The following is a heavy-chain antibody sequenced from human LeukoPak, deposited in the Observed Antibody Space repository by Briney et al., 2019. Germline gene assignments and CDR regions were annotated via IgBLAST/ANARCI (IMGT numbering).Heavy chain of an antibody. Sequence: GGSLRLSCAASGFTFSSYSMNWVRQAPGKGLEWVAVTRFDGSIKQYADSVKGRFTISRDDSKNTLYLQMNFLKSEDTAVYYCARWGGTRQYYFDYWGQGTLVTVSS. J-gene: IGHJ4*02. CDR2: TRFDGSIK. D-gene: IGHD1-1*01. V-gene: IGHV3-33*08. CDR1: GFTFSSYS. CDR3: ARWGGTRQYYFDY.